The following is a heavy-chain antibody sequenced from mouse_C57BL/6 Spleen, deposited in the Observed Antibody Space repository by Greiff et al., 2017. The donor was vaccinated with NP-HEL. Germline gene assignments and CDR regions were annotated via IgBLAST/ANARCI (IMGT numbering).Heavy chain of an antibody. CDR2: IDPETGGT. Sequence: VQGVESGAELVRPGASVTLSCKASGYTFTDYEMHWVKQTPVHGLEWIGAIDPETGGTAYNQKFKGKAILTADKSSSTAYMELRSLTSEDSAVYYCTRSGVDYWGQGTSVTVSS. CDR1: GYTFTDYE. V-gene: IGHV1-15*01. CDR3: TRSGVDY. D-gene: IGHD1-1*02. J-gene: IGHJ4*01.